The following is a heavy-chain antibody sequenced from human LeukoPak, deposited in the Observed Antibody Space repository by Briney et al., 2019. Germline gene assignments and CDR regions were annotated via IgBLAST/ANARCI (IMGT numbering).Heavy chain of an antibody. CDR1: GGSISTYY. Sequence: PSETLSLTCTVSGGSISTYYWSWIRQPPGKGLEWIGYVYYSGSTTYNPSLKSRVTISVDTSKNQFSLKLSSVTAADTAVYYCARDRGTMIRGDHGVDFWGQGTLVTVSS. J-gene: IGHJ4*02. V-gene: IGHV4-59*01. D-gene: IGHD3-10*01. CDR2: VYYSGST. CDR3: ARDRGTMIRGDHGVDF.